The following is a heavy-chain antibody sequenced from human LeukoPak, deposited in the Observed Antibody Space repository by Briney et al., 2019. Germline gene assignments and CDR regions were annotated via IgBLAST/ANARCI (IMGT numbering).Heavy chain of an antibody. CDR3: ARNTLWDDAFDI. J-gene: IGHJ3*02. Sequence: PSETLSLTCTVSGGSISSSSYYWGWIRQPPGKGLEWIGSIYYSGSTYYNPSLKSRVTISVDTSKNQFSLKLSSVTAADTAVYYCARNTLWDDAFDIWGQGTMVTVSS. D-gene: IGHD1-26*01. CDR2: IYYSGST. V-gene: IGHV4-39*07. CDR1: GGSISSSSYY.